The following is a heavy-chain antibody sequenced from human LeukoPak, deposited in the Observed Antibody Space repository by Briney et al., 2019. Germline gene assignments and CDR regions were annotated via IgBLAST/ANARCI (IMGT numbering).Heavy chain of an antibody. V-gene: IGHV4-59*01. J-gene: IGHJ4*02. Sequence: PSETLSLTCTVSGGSFSSYYWSWIRQPPGKGLELIGYIYYCWSTNYNPSLKSRVTISVDTSKNQFSLKLSSVTAADTAVYYCARARSGYLYVFDYWGQGTLVTVRS. CDR3: ARARSGYLYVFDY. CDR2: IYYCWST. CDR1: GGSFSSYY. D-gene: IGHD3-3*01.